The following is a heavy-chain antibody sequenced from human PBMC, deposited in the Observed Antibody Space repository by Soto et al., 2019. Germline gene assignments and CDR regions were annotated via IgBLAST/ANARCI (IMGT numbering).Heavy chain of an antibody. J-gene: IGHJ4*02. V-gene: IGHV2-5*02. CDR3: AHIFHFDWVWAFEY. Sequence: QITLKESGPTLVKPTQTLTLTCTFSGFSLDTSGVGVGWIRQPPGKTLEWLALIYWDDDKRYLPSLNSRLTIXXXTXXNPVILRMTNVDPVDTATYYCAHIFHFDWVWAFEYWGQGALVTVSS. CDR2: IYWDDDK. CDR1: GFSLDTSGVG. D-gene: IGHD3-9*01.